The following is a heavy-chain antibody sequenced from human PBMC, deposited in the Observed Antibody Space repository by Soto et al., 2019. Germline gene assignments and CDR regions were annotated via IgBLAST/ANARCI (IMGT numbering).Heavy chain of an antibody. CDR2: INPSSGGT. Sequence: ASVKVSCKASGYTFTGYYMHWVRQAPGQGLEWMGWINPSSGGTNYAQKFQGRVTMTRDTSISTAYMELSRLRSDDTAVYYCAIPPPYSSGYYYVSYYYGMDVWGQGTTVTVSS. CDR3: AIPPPYSSGYYYVSYYYGMDV. J-gene: IGHJ6*02. D-gene: IGHD3-22*01. CDR1: GYTFTGYY. V-gene: IGHV1-2*02.